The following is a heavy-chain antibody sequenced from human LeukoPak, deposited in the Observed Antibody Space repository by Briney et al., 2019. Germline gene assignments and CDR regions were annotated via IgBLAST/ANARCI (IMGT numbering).Heavy chain of an antibody. CDR2: LNTDGTTT. D-gene: IGHD2-15*01. J-gene: IGHJ4*02. Sequence: PGGSLRLSCAASGFTSSNYWMHWVRLAPGKGLVWVSRLNTDGTTTNYADSVKGRFTISRDNAKSALYLQMNSLRAEDTAVYYCARGYCSGGSCPGAFGNWGQGTLVTVSS. V-gene: IGHV3-74*01. CDR1: GFTSSNYW. CDR3: ARGYCSGGSCPGAFGN.